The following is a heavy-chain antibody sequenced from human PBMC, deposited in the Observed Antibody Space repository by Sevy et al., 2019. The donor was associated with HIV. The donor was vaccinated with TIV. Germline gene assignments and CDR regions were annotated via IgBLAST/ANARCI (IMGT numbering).Heavy chain of an antibody. V-gene: IGHV3-30-3*01. CDR3: ARDLRLNYWYFDV. Sequence: GGSLRLSCAASGFTFTNYALHWIRQAPGKGLEWVAIISYDGSSEYYADSVKGRFTISRDNSKNTLYLQMNSLRPDDTAVYYCARDLRLNYWYFDVWGRGTLVTVSS. J-gene: IGHJ2*01. CDR2: ISYDGSSE. CDR1: GFTFTNYA.